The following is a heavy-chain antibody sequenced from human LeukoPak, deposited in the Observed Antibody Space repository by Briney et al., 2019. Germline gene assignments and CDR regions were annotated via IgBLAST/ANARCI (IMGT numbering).Heavy chain of an antibody. CDR1: GFTFTTYF. D-gene: IGHD6-6*01. CDR3: ARGRERGSSSSFTDY. V-gene: IGHV1-46*01. J-gene: IGHJ4*02. CDR2: INPSGDTT. Sequence: ASVKVSCKASGFTFTTYFMHWVRQAPGQGLEWMGKINPSGDTTTYAQKFQGRVTMTRDTSTSTGYMELRSLRSEDTAVYYCARGRERGSSSSFTDYWGQGTLVIVSS.